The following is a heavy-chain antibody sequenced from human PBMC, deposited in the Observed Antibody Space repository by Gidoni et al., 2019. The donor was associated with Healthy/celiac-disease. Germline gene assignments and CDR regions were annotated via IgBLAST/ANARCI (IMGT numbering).Heavy chain of an antibody. D-gene: IGHD3-10*01. CDR2: IYYSGST. CDR1: VGSISSYY. CDR3: ARLYYYGSGPDY. V-gene: IGHV4-59*08. J-gene: IGHJ4*02. Sequence: QVQLHESGPGLVKPSETLYLTHTVSVGSISSYYGSWILQPPGKGLEWIGYIYYSGSTNYNPSLKSRVTISVDTSKNQFSLKLSSVTAADTAVYYCARLYYYGSGPDYWGQGTLVTVSS.